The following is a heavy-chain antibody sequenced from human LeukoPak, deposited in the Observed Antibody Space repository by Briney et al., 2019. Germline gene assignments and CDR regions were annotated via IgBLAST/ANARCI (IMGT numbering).Heavy chain of an antibody. J-gene: IGHJ6*02. CDR2: INAGNGNT. CDR1: GGTFSSYA. V-gene: IGHV1-3*01. Sequence: ASVNVSCKASGGTFSSYAISWVRQAPGQRLDWMGWINAGNGNTKYSQKFQGRATITRDTSASTVYMELSSLKSEDTALYYCARDQGGYDRDNYYYAMDVWGQGTTVTVSS. CDR3: ARDQGGYDRDNYYYAMDV. D-gene: IGHD5-12*01.